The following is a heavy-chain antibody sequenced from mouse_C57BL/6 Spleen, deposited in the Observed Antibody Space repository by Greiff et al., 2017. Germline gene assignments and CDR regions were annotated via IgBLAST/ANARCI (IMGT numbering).Heavy chain of an antibody. V-gene: IGHV3-8*01. Sequence: EVQLQQSGPGLAKPSQTLSLTCSVTGFSITSDYWNWIRKFPGNKLEYMGYISYSGSTYYNPSLKSRISITRDTSKNQYYLQLNSVTTEDTATYYCARYPICYCGSSPYWYYDVWGTGATVTVSS. D-gene: IGHD1-1*01. CDR2: ISYSGST. J-gene: IGHJ1*03. CDR1: GFSITSDY. CDR3: ARYPICYCGSSPYWYYDV.